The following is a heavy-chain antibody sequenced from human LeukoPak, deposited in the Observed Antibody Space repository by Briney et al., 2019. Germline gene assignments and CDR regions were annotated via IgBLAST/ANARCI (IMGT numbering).Heavy chain of an antibody. J-gene: IGHJ4*02. D-gene: IGHD1-26*01. CDR3: VREGAGGSYPYYFDY. CDR2: IYYSGST. Sequence: PSETLSLTCTVSGGSISSYYWSWIRQPPGKGLEWIGYIYYSGSTNYNPSLKSRVTISVDTSKNQFSLKLSSVTAADTAVYYCVREGAGGSYPYYFDYWGQGTLVTVSS. CDR1: GGSISSYY. V-gene: IGHV4-59*01.